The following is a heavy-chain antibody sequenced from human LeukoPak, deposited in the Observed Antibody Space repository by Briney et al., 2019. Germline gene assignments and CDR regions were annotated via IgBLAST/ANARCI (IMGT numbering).Heavy chain of an antibody. CDR3: ARVAADSAQYYYYYYMDV. CDR2: IYYSGST. Sequence: SETLSLTCTVSGGSISSSSYYWGWIRQPPGKGLEWIGYIYYSGSTNYNPSLKSRVTISVDTSKNQFSLKLSSVTAADTAVYYCARVAADSAQYYYYYYMDVWGKGTTVTVSS. J-gene: IGHJ6*03. CDR1: GGSISSSSYY. V-gene: IGHV4-61*05. D-gene: IGHD6-25*01.